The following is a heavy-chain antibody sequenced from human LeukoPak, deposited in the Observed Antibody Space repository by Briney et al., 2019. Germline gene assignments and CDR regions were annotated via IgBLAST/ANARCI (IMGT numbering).Heavy chain of an antibody. D-gene: IGHD3-16*02. CDR2: ISAYNGNT. J-gene: IGHJ5*02. CDR3: ARGNDYVWGSYRLGGNWFDP. V-gene: IGHV1-18*01. Sequence: GASVKVSCKAPGYTFTSYGISWVRQAPGQGLEWMGWISAYNGNTNYAQKLQGRVTMTTDTSTSTAYMELRSLRSDDTAVYYCARGNDYVWGSYRLGGNWFDPWGQGTLVTVSS. CDR1: GYTFTSYG.